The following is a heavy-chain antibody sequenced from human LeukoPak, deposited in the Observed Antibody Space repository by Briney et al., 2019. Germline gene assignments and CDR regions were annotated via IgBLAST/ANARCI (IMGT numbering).Heavy chain of an antibody. CDR3: ARHGRDMITFGPKGPYNWFDP. CDR1: GYSISSGDY. CDR2: IYYTGST. Sequence: PSETLSLTCTVSGYSISSGDYWGWIRQPPGKGLEWIGSIYYTGSTYYNPSLKSRVAISVDTSKHQFSLRLSSVTAADTAVYYCARHGRDMITFGPKGPYNWFDPWGQGTLVTVSS. V-gene: IGHV4-38-2*02. D-gene: IGHD3-16*01. J-gene: IGHJ5*02.